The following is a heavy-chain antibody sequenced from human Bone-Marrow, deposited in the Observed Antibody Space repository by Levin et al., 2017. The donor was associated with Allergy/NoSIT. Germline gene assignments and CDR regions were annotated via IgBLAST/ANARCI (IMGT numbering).Heavy chain of an antibody. J-gene: IGHJ3*01. D-gene: IGHD6-19*01. V-gene: IGHV3-7*01. CDR3: ARGGSGWYEGDGFDF. Sequence: PGGSLRLSCAASGFTFTNYWMTWVRQAPGKGLEWVAIIKQDGSEHYYKDSLMGRFTISRDNAKNSVYLQVNSLRGEDTALYYCARGGSGWYEGDGFDFWGQGTLVTVSS. CDR1: GFTFTNYW. CDR2: IKQDGSEH.